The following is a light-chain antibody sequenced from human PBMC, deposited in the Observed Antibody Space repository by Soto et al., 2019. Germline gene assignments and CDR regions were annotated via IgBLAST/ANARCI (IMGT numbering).Light chain of an antibody. V-gene: IGLV2-8*01. CDR3: TSYAGNNNYV. Sequence: QSVLTQPPSASGSPGQSVTISCTGSSSDVGGYEHVAWYQQYSGQAPKLLIYEVSKRPSGVPDRFSGSKTGDTASLTVSGLQAADEADYYCTSYAGNNNYVFGTGTKATVL. J-gene: IGLJ1*01. CDR1: SSDVGGYEH. CDR2: EVS.